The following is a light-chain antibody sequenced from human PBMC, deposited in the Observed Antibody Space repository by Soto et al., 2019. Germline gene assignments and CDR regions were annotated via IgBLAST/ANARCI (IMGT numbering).Light chain of an antibody. Sequence: EIVLTQSPGTLSLSPGERATLSCRASQSVSSSYLAWYQQKPGQAPRLLIYGASSRATGIPDRFSGSGSGTDFTLTISRLEPEEFAVYYCQQYGSSPGALTFGGGTKVDIK. CDR1: QSVSSSY. V-gene: IGKV3-20*01. J-gene: IGKJ4*01. CDR3: QQYGSSPGALT. CDR2: GAS.